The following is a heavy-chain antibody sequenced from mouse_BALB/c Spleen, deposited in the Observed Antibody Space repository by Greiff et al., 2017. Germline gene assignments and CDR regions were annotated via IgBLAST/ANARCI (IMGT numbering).Heavy chain of an antibody. J-gene: IGHJ4*01. CDR3: ARGAPTYGNYGAKDY. V-gene: IGHV5-12-2*01. D-gene: IGHD2-1*01. CDR1: GFTFSSYT. CDR2: ISNGGGST. Sequence: EVMLVESGGGLVQPGGSLKLSCAASGFTFSSYTMSWVRQTPEKRLEWVAYISNGGGSTYYPDTVKGRFTISRDNAKNTLYLQMSSLKSEDTAMYYCARGAPTYGNYGAKDYWGQGTSVTVSS.